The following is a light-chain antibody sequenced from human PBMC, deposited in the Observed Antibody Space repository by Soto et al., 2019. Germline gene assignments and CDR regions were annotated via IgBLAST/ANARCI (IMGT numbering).Light chain of an antibody. CDR2: GAS. CDR3: QQSGKSFPLT. CDR1: QSVSSNY. V-gene: IGKV3-20*01. J-gene: IGKJ4*01. Sequence: EIVVTQSPGALSLSPGERATLSCRASQSVSSNYLAWYQQKPGQAPKLLIYGASIRATGIPDRFSGSGSGTDFILTISRLEPEDFAMYYCQQSGKSFPLTFGGGTKLEI.